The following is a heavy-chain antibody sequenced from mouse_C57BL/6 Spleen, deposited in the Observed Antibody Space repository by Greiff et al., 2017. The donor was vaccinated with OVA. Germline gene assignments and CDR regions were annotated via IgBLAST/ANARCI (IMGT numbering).Heavy chain of an antibody. J-gene: IGHJ1*03. CDR2: IRSKSNNYAT. Sequence: EVQLVESGGGLVQPKGSLKLSCAASGFSFNTYAMNWVRQAPGKGLEWVARIRSKSNNYATYYADSVKDRFTISRDDSESMLYLQMNNLKTEDTAMYYCVRRGSRGYFDVWGTGTTVTVSS. CDR1: GFSFNTYA. V-gene: IGHV10-1*01. CDR3: VRRGSRGYFDV. D-gene: IGHD1-1*01.